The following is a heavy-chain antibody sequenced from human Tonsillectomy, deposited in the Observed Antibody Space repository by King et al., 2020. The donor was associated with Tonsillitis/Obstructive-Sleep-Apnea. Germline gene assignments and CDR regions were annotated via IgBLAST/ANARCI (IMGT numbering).Heavy chain of an antibody. CDR2: INHSGNP. CDR3: ARGLTKLDF. V-gene: IGHV4-34*01. Sequence: VQLQQWGAGLLKPSETLSLTCAVYRGSFSGYYWSWVRQPPGKGLEWIGQINHSGNPNYNPSLKGRVTLAGDTSMKQLNLNLKYVTASETAVYYCARGLTKLDFWGQGTLVAVSS. J-gene: IGHJ4*02. CDR1: RGSFSGYY.